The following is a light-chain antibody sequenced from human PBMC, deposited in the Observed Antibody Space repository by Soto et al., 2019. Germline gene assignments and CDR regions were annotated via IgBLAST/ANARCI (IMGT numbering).Light chain of an antibody. V-gene: IGKV3-15*01. J-gene: IGKJ4*01. CDR1: QSVSTN. CDR3: QQYNNWPLT. Sequence: EIVMTQSPATLSVPSGERATLSCRASQSVSTNFAWYQQRPGQAPRLLIYGASTRATGIPARFSGSGSGTEFTLTISSLQSEDFAVYYCQQYNNWPLTFGGGTKVDIK. CDR2: GAS.